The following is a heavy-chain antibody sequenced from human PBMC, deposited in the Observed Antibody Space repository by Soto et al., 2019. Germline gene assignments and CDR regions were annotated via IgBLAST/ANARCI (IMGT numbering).Heavy chain of an antibody. D-gene: IGHD3-3*01. V-gene: IGHV3-48*03. CDR3: ATGDYDFWSGYYSPYFDY. CDR1: GFTFSSYE. J-gene: IGHJ4*02. Sequence: GGSLRLSCAASGFTFSSYEMNWVRQAPGKGLEWVSYISSSGSTIYYADSVKGRFTISRDNAKNSLYLQMNSLRAEDTAVYYCATGDYDFWSGYYSPYFDYWGQGTLVTVSS. CDR2: ISSSGSTI.